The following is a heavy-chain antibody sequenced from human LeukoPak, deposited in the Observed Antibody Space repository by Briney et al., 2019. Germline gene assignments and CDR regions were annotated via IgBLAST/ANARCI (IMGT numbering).Heavy chain of an antibody. Sequence: SETLPLTCIVSGGSISSGGYYWSWIRQHPGKGLEWIGYIYYSGSTYYNPSLKSRVTISVDTSKNQFSLKLSSVTAADTAVYYCARGRRSLRGSSWYYYNNWFDPWGQGTLVTVSS. D-gene: IGHD6-13*01. CDR2: IYYSGST. V-gene: IGHV4-31*03. CDR1: GGSISSGGYY. J-gene: IGHJ5*02. CDR3: ARGRRSLRGSSWYYYNNWFDP.